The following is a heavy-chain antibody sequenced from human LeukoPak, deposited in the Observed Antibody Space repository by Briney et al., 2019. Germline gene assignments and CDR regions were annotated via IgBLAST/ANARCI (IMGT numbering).Heavy chain of an antibody. J-gene: IGHJ5*02. CDR1: GGSFSGYY. CDR2: INHSGGT. Sequence: SETLSLTCAVYGGSFSGYYWSWIRQPPGKGLEWIGEINHSGGTNYNPSLKSRVTISVDTSKNQFSLKLSSVTAADTAVYYCARTMVRVNWFDPWGQGTLVTVSS. CDR3: ARTMVRVNWFDP. D-gene: IGHD3-10*01. V-gene: IGHV4-34*01.